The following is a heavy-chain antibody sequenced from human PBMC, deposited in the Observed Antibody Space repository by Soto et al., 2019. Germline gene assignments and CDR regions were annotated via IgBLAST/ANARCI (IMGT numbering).Heavy chain of an antibody. D-gene: IGHD2-8*01. CDR2: IWYDGSNK. CDR1: GFTFSSTG. Sequence: GGSLRLSCAASGFTFSSTGMHWVRQAPGKGLEWVAAIWYDGSNKYYADSVKGRFTISRDNYKNTLYLQMNSLRVEDTAVYYCARVCPNWDYYFYGMYFWGQGSTVPVS. CDR3: ARVCPNWDYYFYGMYF. J-gene: IGHJ6*02. V-gene: IGHV3-33*01.